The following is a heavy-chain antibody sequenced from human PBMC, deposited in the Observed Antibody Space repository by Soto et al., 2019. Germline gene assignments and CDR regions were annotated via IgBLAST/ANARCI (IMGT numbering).Heavy chain of an antibody. Sequence: GGSLRLSCTASGFTFGDYAMSWFRQAPGKGLEWVGFIRSKAYGGTTEYAASVKGRFTISRDDSKSIAYLQMNSLKTEDTAVYYCTSLYIPYLFDYWGQGTLVTVSS. D-gene: IGHD2-2*02. J-gene: IGHJ4*02. CDR3: TSLYIPYLFDY. CDR1: GFTFGDYA. CDR2: IRSKAYGGTT. V-gene: IGHV3-49*03.